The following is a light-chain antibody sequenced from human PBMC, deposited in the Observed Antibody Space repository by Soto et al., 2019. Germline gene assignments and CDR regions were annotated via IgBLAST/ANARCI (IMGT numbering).Light chain of an antibody. V-gene: IGKV3-11*01. CDR2: DTF. CDR3: QQRKSWPIT. Sequence: EIVLTQSPATLSLSPGESATLSCGASQNIDYYLHWYRQKPGQSPRLVIYDTFNRATGVPVRFRGVGAGTDFTLTISDLEPEDFAFYYCQQRKSWPITFGTGTKVDI. CDR1: QNIDYY. J-gene: IGKJ3*01.